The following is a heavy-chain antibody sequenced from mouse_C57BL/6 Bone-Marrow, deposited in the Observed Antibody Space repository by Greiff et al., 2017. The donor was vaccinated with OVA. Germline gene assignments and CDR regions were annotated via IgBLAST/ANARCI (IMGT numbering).Heavy chain of an antibody. CDR3: ARHEDGNYENYYAMDY. Sequence: VQLQQSGAELVKPGASVKLSCKASGYTFTEYPIHWVKQRSGQGLEWIGWFYPGSGSIKYNEKFKDKATLTADKSSSTVYMELSRLTSEDSAVYVCARHEDGNYENYYAMDYWGQGTSVTVSS. CDR2: FYPGSGSI. V-gene: IGHV1-62-2*01. J-gene: IGHJ4*01. CDR1: GYTFTEYP. D-gene: IGHD2-1*01.